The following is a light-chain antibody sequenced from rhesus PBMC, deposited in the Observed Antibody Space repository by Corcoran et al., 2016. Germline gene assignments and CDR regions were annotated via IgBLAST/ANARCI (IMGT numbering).Light chain of an antibody. CDR1: QDIGSF. CDR3: QQYYSLPYN. CDR2: YAT. V-gene: IGKV1-25*01. J-gene: IGKJ2*01. Sequence: DIQMTQSPSSVSASVGDRVTIPCRASQDIGSFLAWYQQKPGKAPNLLIYYATTLQRGVPSRFSGSGFWTDFTITISSLQPEDFVTYYCQQYYSLPYNFGQGTKVEIK.